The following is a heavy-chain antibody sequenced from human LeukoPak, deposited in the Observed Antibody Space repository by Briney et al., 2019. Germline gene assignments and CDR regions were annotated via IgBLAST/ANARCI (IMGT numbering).Heavy chain of an antibody. J-gene: IGHJ5*02. D-gene: IGHD3-22*01. V-gene: IGHV1-18*01. CDR3: ARDQYYDSKGWFDP. CDR1: GYTFNSHG. Sequence: GASVKVSCKASGYTFNSHGITWVRQAPGQGLEWMGWISVYNGNTNYAQKLQGRVTMTTDTSTNPGYMELRSLRTDDTAVYYCARDQYYDSKGWFDPWGQGTPVTVSS. CDR2: ISVYNGNT.